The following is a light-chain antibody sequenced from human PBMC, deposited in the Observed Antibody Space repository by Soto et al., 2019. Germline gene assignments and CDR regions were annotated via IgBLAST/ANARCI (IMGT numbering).Light chain of an antibody. CDR3: AAWDDSLNGRV. CDR1: SSNIGSYT. V-gene: IGLV1-44*01. J-gene: IGLJ3*02. Sequence: QSVLTQPPSASGTPGLTVTISCSGSSSNIGSYTVSWYQQLPGTAPKLLIYGNNQRPSGVPDRFSGSKSGTSVSLAISGLQSEDEADYFCAAWDDSLNGRVFGGGTKLTVL. CDR2: GNN.